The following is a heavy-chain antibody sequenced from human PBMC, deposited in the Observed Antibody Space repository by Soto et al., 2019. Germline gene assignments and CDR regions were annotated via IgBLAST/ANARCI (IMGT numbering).Heavy chain of an antibody. Sequence: PSETLSLTCAVYGGSFSGYYWSWIRQPPGKGLEWIGEINHSGSTNYNPSLKSRVSISVDTSKNQFSLKLSSVTAADTAVYYCAVPLTGVRGVIGYMDVWGKGTTVTVSS. CDR1: GGSFSGYY. V-gene: IGHV4-34*01. CDR3: AVPLTGVRGVIGYMDV. D-gene: IGHD3-10*01. CDR2: INHSGST. J-gene: IGHJ6*03.